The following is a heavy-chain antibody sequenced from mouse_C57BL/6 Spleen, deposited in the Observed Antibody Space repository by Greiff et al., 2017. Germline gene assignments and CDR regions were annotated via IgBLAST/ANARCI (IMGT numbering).Heavy chain of an antibody. CDR2: ISGGGGNT. Sequence: EVKLVESGGGLVKPGGSLKLSCAASGFTFSSYTMSWVRQTPEKRLEWVATISGGGGNTYYPDSVKGRFTIARDNAKNTLYLQMSSLRSEDTALYYCARLDIYDGYSHFDYWGQGTTLTVSS. D-gene: IGHD2-3*01. CDR1: GFTFSSYT. CDR3: ARLDIYDGYSHFDY. J-gene: IGHJ2*01. V-gene: IGHV5-9*01.